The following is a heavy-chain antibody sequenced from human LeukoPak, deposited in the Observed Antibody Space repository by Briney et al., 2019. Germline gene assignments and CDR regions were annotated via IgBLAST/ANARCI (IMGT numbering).Heavy chain of an antibody. D-gene: IGHD1-26*01. CDR3: ATGSGRYHDY. J-gene: IGHJ4*02. V-gene: IGHV1-69-2*01. CDR1: GYTFTDYY. CDR2: VDPEDGET. Sequence: ASVKVSCKVSGYTFTDYYMHWVQQAPGKGLEWMGLVDPEDGETIYAEKFQGRVTITADTSTDTAYMELSSLRSEDTAVYYCATGSGRYHDYWGQGTLVTVSS.